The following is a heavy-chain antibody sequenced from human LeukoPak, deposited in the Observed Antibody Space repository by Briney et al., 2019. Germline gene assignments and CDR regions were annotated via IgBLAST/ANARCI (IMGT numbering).Heavy chain of an antibody. J-gene: IGHJ3*02. CDR3: ARTLQRLFEQGDAFDI. D-gene: IGHD1/OR15-1a*01. CDR2: IYTSGST. V-gene: IGHV4-61*02. Sequence: PSQTLSLTCTVSGGSISSGSYYWSWIRQPAGTGLEWIGRIYTSGSTNYIPSLKSRVTISVDTSKNQFSLKLSSVTAADTAVYYCARTLQRLFEQGDAFDIWGQGTMVTVSS. CDR1: GGSISSGSYY.